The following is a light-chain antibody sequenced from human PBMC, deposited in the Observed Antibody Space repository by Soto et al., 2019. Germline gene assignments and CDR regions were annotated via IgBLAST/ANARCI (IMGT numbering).Light chain of an antibody. V-gene: IGKV3-15*01. Sequence: EIVMTQSPATLSVSPGERATLSCKASQSIGTYLAWYQQKPGQAPRLLIYGASTRATGVPARFSGGGSGTEFTLTISRLQPEDFATYYCQQLETYPLTFGQGTRLEVK. J-gene: IGKJ5*01. CDR3: QQLETYPLT. CDR2: GAS. CDR1: QSIGTY.